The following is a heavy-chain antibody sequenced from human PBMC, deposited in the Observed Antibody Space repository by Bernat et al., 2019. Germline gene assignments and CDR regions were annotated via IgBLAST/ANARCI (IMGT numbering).Heavy chain of an antibody. V-gene: IGHV4-31*03. CDR3: ARDQHYNILTGYFWGMDV. J-gene: IGHJ6*02. CDR1: GGSISSGGYY. D-gene: IGHD3-9*01. CDR2: IYYSGST. Sequence: QVQLQESGPGLVKPSQTLSLTCTVSGGSISSGGYYWSWIRQHPGKGLEWIGYIYYSGSTSYNPSLKSRVNISVDTSMNQFSQKLRSVTAADTAVYYCARDQHYNILTGYFWGMDVWGQGTTVTVSS.